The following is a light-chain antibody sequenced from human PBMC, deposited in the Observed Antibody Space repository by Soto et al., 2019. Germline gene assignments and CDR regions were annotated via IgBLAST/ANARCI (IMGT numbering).Light chain of an antibody. CDR2: DVS. Sequence: QSALTQPRSVSGSPRQSVTISCTGTSSDVGGYNYVSWYQQHPGKAPKLMICDVSKRPSGVPDRFSGSKSGNTASLTISGLQAEDEADYYCCSYAGSYTGVFGTGTKVTVL. J-gene: IGLJ1*01. CDR3: CSYAGSYTGV. V-gene: IGLV2-11*01. CDR1: SSDVGGYNY.